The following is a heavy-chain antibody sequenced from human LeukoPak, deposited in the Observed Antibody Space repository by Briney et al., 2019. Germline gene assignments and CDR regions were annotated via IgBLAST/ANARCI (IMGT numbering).Heavy chain of an antibody. CDR2: INPNSGGT. CDR1: GYTFTGYY. CDR3: ARSNYILTGYYPGVFDY. V-gene: IGHV1-2*02. Sequence: GAAVKVSCKASGYTFTGYYIHWVRQAPGQGLEWMGWINPNSGGTNYAQKFRGRVTMTRDTSISTAYMEPSRLRSDDTAVYYCARSNYILTGYYPGVFDYWGQGTLVTVSS. J-gene: IGHJ4*02. D-gene: IGHD3-9*01.